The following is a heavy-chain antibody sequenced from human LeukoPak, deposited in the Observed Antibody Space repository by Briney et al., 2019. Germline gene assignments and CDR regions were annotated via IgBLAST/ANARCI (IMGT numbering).Heavy chain of an antibody. D-gene: IGHD3-10*01. Sequence: GGTLRLSCAASGFTFSSYGMSWVRQAPGKGLEWVSAISGSGGSTYYADSVKGRFTISRDNSKNTLYLQMNSLRAEDTAVYYCATVLWFRELLIDYWGQGTLVTVSS. CDR2: ISGSGGST. J-gene: IGHJ4*02. CDR3: ATVLWFRELLIDY. V-gene: IGHV3-23*01. CDR1: GFTFSSYG.